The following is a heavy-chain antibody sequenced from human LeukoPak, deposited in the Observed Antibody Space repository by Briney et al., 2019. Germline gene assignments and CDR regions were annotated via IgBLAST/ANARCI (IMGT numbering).Heavy chain of an antibody. V-gene: IGHV4-4*07. CDR2: IYSIGRT. CDR3: ARDIAVAGTSRASGGFYHY. CDR1: GDSFSRYY. Sequence: SETLSLICSLSGDSFSRYYWSWLRQPARKGLEWAGRIYSIGRTNYNPSLKSRSTMSVDTSKNQFSLKLSSVTAADTAVYCCARDIAVAGTSRASGGFYHYWGQGTLVTVSS. D-gene: IGHD6-19*01. J-gene: IGHJ4*02.